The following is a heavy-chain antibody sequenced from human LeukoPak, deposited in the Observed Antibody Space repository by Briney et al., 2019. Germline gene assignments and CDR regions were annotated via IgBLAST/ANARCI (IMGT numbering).Heavy chain of an antibody. D-gene: IGHD6-19*01. CDR1: GFTFSNSW. J-gene: IGHJ6*02. V-gene: IGHV3-23*01. Sequence: GGSLRLSCAASGFTFSNSWMHWVRQAPGKGLEWVSAISGSGGSTYYADSVKGRFTISRDNSKNTLYLQMNSLRAEDTAVYYCAKEGGWGNYYYGMDVWGQGTTVTVSS. CDR3: AKEGGWGNYYYGMDV. CDR2: ISGSGGST.